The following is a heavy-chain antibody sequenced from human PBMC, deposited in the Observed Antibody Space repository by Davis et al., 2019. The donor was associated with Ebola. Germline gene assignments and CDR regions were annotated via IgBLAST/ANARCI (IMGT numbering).Heavy chain of an antibody. D-gene: IGHD1-1*01. CDR3: TRRRWDDPYYFDY. CDR1: GYSFANYW. V-gene: IGHV5-51*01. CDR2: IYPGDSDT. Sequence: GESLKISCKGSGYSFANYWIGWVRQMPGKGLEWMGIIYPGDSDTRYSPSFQGQVTISADKSINTAYLQWSSLMASDTAIYYCTRRRWDDPYYFDYWGQGTLVTVSS. J-gene: IGHJ4*02.